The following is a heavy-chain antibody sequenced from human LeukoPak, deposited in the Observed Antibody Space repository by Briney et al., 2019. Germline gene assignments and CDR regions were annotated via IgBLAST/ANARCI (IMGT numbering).Heavy chain of an antibody. V-gene: IGHV3-23*01. CDR2: LSGSGGTT. Sequence: GGSLRLSCAASGFTFSSYAMSWVRQAPGKGLEWVSALSGSGGTTYYADSVKGRFTISRDNSKNTLYLQMNSLRAEDTAVYYCARDDSSSGYYFWGQGTLVTVSS. J-gene: IGHJ4*02. D-gene: IGHD3-22*01. CDR3: ARDDSSSGYYF. CDR1: GFTFSSYA.